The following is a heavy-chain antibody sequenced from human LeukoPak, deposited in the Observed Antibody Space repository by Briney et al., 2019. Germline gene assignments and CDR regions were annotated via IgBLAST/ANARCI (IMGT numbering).Heavy chain of an antibody. J-gene: IGHJ4*02. V-gene: IGHV3-11*01. D-gene: IGHD3-9*01. CDR3: ATGKRRYSN. CDR1: GFTFSDSY. CDR2: ISSSGGST. Sequence: PGGSLRLSCAASGFTFSDSYMSWIRQAPGKGLEWLSYISSSGGSTYYAVSVKGRFTISRDNANNSLYLQMNSLRADDTAIYYCATGKRRYSNWGQGTPVTVSS.